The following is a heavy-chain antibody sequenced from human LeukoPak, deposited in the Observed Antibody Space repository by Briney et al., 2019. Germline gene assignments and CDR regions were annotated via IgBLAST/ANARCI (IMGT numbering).Heavy chain of an antibody. Sequence: SGGSLRLSCAASGFIFSSYWMHWIRQPPGKGLVWVARINSEGKTTTYADSVKGRFTISRDNSKNTLYLQMNSLRAEDTAVYYCAKDPPHPFYGDYEDWFDPWGQGTLVTVSS. V-gene: IGHV3-74*01. CDR2: INSEGKTT. CDR3: AKDPPHPFYGDYEDWFDP. CDR1: GFIFSSYW. J-gene: IGHJ5*02. D-gene: IGHD4-17*01.